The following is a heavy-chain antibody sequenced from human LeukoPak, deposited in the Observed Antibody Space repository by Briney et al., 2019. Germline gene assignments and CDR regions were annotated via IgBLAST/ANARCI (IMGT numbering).Heavy chain of an antibody. J-gene: IGHJ4*02. CDR3: ATVRGYYDSSGPYYFNY. D-gene: IGHD3-22*01. Sequence: GGSLRLSCTASGFTFGDYGMSWFRQAPGKGLEWVSFISATGSSTYYADSVKGRFTISRDNSKNSLYLRMNSLRAEDTAVYYCATVRGYYDSSGPYYFNYWGRGTLVTVSS. CDR2: ISATGSST. V-gene: IGHV3-11*04. CDR1: GFTFGDYG.